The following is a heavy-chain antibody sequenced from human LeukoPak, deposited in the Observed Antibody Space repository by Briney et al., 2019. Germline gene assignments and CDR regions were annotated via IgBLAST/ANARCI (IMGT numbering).Heavy chain of an antibody. CDR3: AADTPVPLAQIDY. CDR2: VRAKTDGGTT. V-gene: IGHV3-15*01. J-gene: IGHJ4*02. CDR1: GFTFTNAW. Sequence: GGSLRLSCAVSGFTFTNAWMNWVRQAPGKGLEWVGRVRAKTDGGTTEYAAPVRGRFSISRDDSTNTVYLQMNSLITEDTAIYYCAADTPVPLAQIDYWGQGALVTVSS. D-gene: IGHD2/OR15-2a*01.